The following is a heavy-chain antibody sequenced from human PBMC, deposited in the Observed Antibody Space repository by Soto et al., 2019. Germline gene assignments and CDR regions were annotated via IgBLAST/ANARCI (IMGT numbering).Heavy chain of an antibody. Sequence: QVQLVESGGGVVQPGRSLRLSCAASGFTFSSYGMHWVRQAPGKGLEWVAVISYDGSNKYYADSVKGRFTISRDNSKNTLYLQMNSLRAEDTAVYYCALKPYGSGHDPFDYWGQGTLVTVSS. CDR2: ISYDGSNK. CDR1: GFTFSSYG. V-gene: IGHV3-30*03. CDR3: ALKPYGSGHDPFDY. D-gene: IGHD3-10*01. J-gene: IGHJ4*02.